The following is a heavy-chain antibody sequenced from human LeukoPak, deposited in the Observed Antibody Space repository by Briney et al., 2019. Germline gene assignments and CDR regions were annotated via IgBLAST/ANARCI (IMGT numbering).Heavy chain of an antibody. CDR2: ISWNSGSI. V-gene: IGHV3-9*01. CDR3: AKDSAPYYGGNSFFDY. J-gene: IGHJ4*02. Sequence: GRSLRLSCAASGFTFDDYAMHWVRQAPGKGLEWVSGISWNSGSIGYADSVKGRFTISRDNAKNSLYLQMNSLRAEDTALYSCAKDSAPYYGGNSFFDYWGQGTLVTVSS. D-gene: IGHD4-23*01. CDR1: GFTFDDYA.